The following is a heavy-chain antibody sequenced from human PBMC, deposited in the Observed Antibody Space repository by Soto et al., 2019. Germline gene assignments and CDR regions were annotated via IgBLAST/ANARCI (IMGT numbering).Heavy chain of an antibody. D-gene: IGHD3-10*01. CDR2: INPSGGST. J-gene: IGHJ3*02. V-gene: IGHV1-46*01. CDR3: ARVRARYGSGSYYPKSFDAFDI. Sequence: ASVKVACKASAYSFTSQYIHWVRQAPGQGLEWMGIINPSGGSTSYAQKFQGRVTMTRDTSTSTVYMELSSLRSEDTAVYYCARVRARYGSGSYYPKSFDAFDIWG. CDR1: AYSFTSQY.